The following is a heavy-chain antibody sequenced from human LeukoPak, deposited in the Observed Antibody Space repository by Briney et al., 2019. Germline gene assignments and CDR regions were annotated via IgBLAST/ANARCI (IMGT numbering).Heavy chain of an antibody. CDR3: VSDLHGINWYVH. Sequence: GGSLRLSCAASGFTFRSYEMSWVRQAPGKGPEWVSYISSSGSTIYYADFVKGRFTISRDNAKNSLYLQMNSLRADDTSMYYCVSDLHGINWYVHWGQGTLVTVSS. V-gene: IGHV3-48*03. CDR1: GFTFRSYE. D-gene: IGHD3-3*02. J-gene: IGHJ5*02. CDR2: ISSSGSTI.